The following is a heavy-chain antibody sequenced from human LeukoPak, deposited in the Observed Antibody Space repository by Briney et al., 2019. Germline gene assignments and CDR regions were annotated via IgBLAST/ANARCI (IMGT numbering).Heavy chain of an antibody. CDR2: INPDGSNM. V-gene: IGHV3-7*01. J-gene: IGHJ4*02. D-gene: IGHD3-3*01. Sequence: GSLRLSCAASGFSFSSYWMSWVRQAPGKGLEWVANINPDGSNMLYVDSAKGRFTISRDNAKNSLYLQMNNLRAEDTAVYFCVSGFLQWLYWGQGTLVTVSS. CDR3: VSGFLQWLY. CDR1: GFSFSSYW.